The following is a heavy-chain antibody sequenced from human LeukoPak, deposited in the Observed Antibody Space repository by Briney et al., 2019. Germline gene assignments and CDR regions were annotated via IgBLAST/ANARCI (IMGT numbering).Heavy chain of an antibody. D-gene: IGHD3-22*01. CDR1: GGTFSSYA. CDR3: ARTYYYDSSGYGPFDY. CDR2: IIPIFGTA. J-gene: IGHJ4*02. Sequence: SVKVSCKASGGTFSSYAISWVRQAPGQGLEWMGGIIPIFGTANYAQKFQGRVTITADKSTSTAYMELSSLRSEDTAVYYCARTYYYDSSGYGPFDYWGQGALVTVSS. V-gene: IGHV1-69*06.